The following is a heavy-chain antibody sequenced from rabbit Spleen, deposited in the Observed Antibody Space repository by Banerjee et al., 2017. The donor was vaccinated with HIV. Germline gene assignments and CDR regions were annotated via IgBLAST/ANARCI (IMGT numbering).Heavy chain of an antibody. CDR3: AISSPGSSYGFNL. CDR1: GFDLSSYYY. J-gene: IGHJ4*01. CDR2: IYTGSDST. V-gene: IGHV1S45*01. Sequence: QEQLVESGGGLVKPEGSLTLTCTASGFDLSSYYYMCWVRQAPGKGLEWIACIYTGSDSTYYASWAKGRFTISKTSSTTVTLQMTRLTAADTATYFCAISSPGSSYGFNLWGPGTLVTVS. D-gene: IGHD8-1*01.